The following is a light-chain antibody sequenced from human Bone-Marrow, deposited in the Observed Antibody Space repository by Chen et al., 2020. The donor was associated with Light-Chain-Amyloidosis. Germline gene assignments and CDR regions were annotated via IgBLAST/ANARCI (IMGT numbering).Light chain of an antibody. Sequence: SYVLTQPSSSSLAPAQSATIARGGNNIGSTSVHWYQQTPGQAPLLVVYDDSDRPSGITERLSGSNSGNTATLTISRVEAGDEDDYYCQVWDRSSDRPVFGGGTKLTVL. CDR1: NIGSTS. CDR2: DDS. V-gene: IGLV3-21*02. J-gene: IGLJ3*02. CDR3: QVWDRSSDRPV.